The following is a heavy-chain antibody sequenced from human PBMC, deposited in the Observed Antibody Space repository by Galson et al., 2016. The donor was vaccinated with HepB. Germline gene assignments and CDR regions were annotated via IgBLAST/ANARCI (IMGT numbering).Heavy chain of an antibody. D-gene: IGHD6-19*01. V-gene: IGHV1-18*01. J-gene: IGHJ4*02. CDR2: ITTYNGNT. CDR3: ARDWGEAGLVEGFFDY. Sequence: SCKASGYTLTSYGISWVRQAPGQGLEWMGWITTYNGNTNYAQNLQGRITMTTDTSTSTAYMELRSLRSDDTAVYYRARDWGEAGLVEGFFDYWGQGTLVTVSS. CDR1: GYTLTSYG.